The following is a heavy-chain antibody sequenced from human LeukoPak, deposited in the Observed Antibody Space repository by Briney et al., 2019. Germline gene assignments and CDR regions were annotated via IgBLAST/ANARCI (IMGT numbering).Heavy chain of an antibody. CDR2: IYSGGST. CDR1: GFTVSHNY. V-gene: IGHV3-66*02. Sequence: GGSLRLSCTASGFTVSHNYMSWVRQAPGKGLEWVSVIYSGGSTYHADSVKGRFIISRDNSKNTLYLQMNSLRVEDSAVYYCARDRYSYGYAIDCWGQGTLVTVYS. J-gene: IGHJ4*02. CDR3: ARDRYSYGYAIDC. D-gene: IGHD5-18*01.